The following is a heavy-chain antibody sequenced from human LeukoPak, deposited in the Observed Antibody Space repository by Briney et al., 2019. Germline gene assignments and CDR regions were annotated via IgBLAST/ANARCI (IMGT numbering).Heavy chain of an antibody. CDR3: ARDRPDGYNYDY. J-gene: IGHJ4*02. CDR2: IYYSGST. CDR1: GGSISSSSYY. V-gene: IGHV4-39*07. D-gene: IGHD5-24*01. Sequence: NPSETLSLTCTVSGGSISSSSYYWAWIRQPPGKGLEWVGSIYYSGSTYYNPSLKSRVTISVDTSKNQFSLKLSSVTAADTAGYYCARDRPDGYNYDYWGQGTLVTVSS.